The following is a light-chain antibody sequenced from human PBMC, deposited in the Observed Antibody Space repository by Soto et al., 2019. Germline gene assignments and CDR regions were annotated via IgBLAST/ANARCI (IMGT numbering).Light chain of an antibody. J-gene: IGLJ2*01. CDR2: DVT. CDR3: ASYASSNTVL. V-gene: IGLV2-14*03. Sequence: QSVLTQPASVSGSPGQSITISCTGTSSDIGGYNYVSWYQQHPGKAPKLMIYDVTYRPSGVSNRFSASKSGNTASLTISGLQAEDEADYYCASYASSNTVLFGGGTKVT. CDR1: SSDIGGYNY.